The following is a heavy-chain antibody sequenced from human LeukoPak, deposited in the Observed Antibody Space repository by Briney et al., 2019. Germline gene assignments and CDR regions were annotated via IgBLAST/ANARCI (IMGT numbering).Heavy chain of an antibody. D-gene: IGHD3-22*01. CDR1: GGTFSSYA. V-gene: IGHV1-69*04. J-gene: IGHJ4*02. CDR3: ARVRQGFSGYHLDY. CDR2: IIPILGIA. Sequence: SVKVSCKASGGTFSSYAISWVRQAPGQGLEWMGRIIPILGIANYAQKFQGRVTITADKSTSTAYMELSSLRSEDTAVYYCARVRQGFSGYHLDYWGQGTLVTVSS.